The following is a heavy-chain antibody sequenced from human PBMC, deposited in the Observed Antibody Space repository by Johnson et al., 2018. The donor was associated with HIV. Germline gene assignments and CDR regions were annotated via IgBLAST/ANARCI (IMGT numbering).Heavy chain of an antibody. CDR1: GFTLNSYG. CDR3: TRMYSSGWYDLRVVYAFDI. Sequence: VQLVESGGGVVQPGRSLTLSCAASGFTLNSYGMHWVRQAPGKGLEWVAIMWYDGSQIGYADSVKGRFTISRDSSRDTLYLQMSSLKPEDTAVYYCTRMYSSGWYDLRVVYAFDIWGQGTMFTVSS. CDR2: MWYDGSQI. V-gene: IGHV3-30*19. D-gene: IGHD6-19*01. J-gene: IGHJ3*02.